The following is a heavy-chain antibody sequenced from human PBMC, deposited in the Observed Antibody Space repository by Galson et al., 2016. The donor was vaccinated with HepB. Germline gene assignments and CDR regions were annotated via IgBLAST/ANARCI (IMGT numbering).Heavy chain of an antibody. J-gene: IGHJ4*02. D-gene: IGHD6-19*01. Sequence: QSGAEVKKPGESLKISCRGSGYSFSSYWIGWVRQMPGKGLEWLGNIYPGDSDTRYSPSFQGKVSISADKSITTAYLQWSSLKASDTAFSYCARRGAGWSLFDAWGQGTLVTVSS. CDR1: GYSFSSYW. V-gene: IGHV5-51*01. CDR3: ARRGAGWSLFDA. CDR2: IYPGDSDT.